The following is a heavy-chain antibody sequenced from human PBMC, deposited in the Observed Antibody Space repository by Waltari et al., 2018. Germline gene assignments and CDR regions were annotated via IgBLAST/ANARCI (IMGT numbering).Heavy chain of an antibody. V-gene: IGHV4-4*02. CDR3: ARAVLYGWKSYYFDY. CDR2: IYHSGST. CDR1: GGSISSSNW. J-gene: IGHJ4*02. D-gene: IGHD3-16*01. Sequence: QVQLQESGPGLVKPSGTLSLTCAVSGGSISSSNWWSWVRTPPGKGLEWIGEIYHSGSTNYNPSLKSRVTISVDKSKNQFSLKLSSVTAADTAVYYCARAVLYGWKSYYFDYWGQGTLVTVSS.